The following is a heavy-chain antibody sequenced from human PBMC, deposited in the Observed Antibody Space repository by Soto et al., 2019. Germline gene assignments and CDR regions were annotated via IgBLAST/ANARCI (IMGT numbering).Heavy chain of an antibody. D-gene: IGHD1-1*01. V-gene: IGHV5-51*01. Sequence: GESLKISCKVSGYRFSSFWIGWVRQMPGKGLELIGIIYPGDSDIRYSPSFEGQVTMSADRSSSTAYLQWSSLKASDTAMYYCAKHTTSRFYGMDVWGQGTTVTVSS. CDR2: IYPGDSDI. CDR3: AKHTTSRFYGMDV. CDR1: GYRFSSFW. J-gene: IGHJ6*02.